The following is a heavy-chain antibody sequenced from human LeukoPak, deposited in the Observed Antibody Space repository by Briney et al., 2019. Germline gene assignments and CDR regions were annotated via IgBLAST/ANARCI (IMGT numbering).Heavy chain of an antibody. Sequence: GGSLRLSCAASGFTFSSYAMSWVRQAPGKGLEWVSAISGSGGSTYYADSVKGRFTISGDNSKNTLYLQMNSLRAEDTAVYYCAARRHYYDSSGYYFDPWGQGTLVTVSS. V-gene: IGHV3-23*01. CDR2: ISGSGGST. J-gene: IGHJ5*02. D-gene: IGHD3-22*01. CDR3: AARRHYYDSSGYYFDP. CDR1: GFTFSSYA.